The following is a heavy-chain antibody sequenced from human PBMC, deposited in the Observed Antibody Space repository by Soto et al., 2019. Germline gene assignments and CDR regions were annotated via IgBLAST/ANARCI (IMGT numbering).Heavy chain of an antibody. CDR2: IYYSGST. V-gene: IGHV4-31*03. CDR3: ARVQLERYFDY. D-gene: IGHD1-1*01. J-gene: IGHJ4*02. CDR1: GGSISSGGYY. Sequence: TLSLTCTVSGGSISSGGYYWSWIRQHPGKGLEWIGYIYYSGSTYYNPSLKSRVTISVDTSKNQFSLKLSSVTAADTAVYYCARVQLERYFDYWGQGTLVTVSS.